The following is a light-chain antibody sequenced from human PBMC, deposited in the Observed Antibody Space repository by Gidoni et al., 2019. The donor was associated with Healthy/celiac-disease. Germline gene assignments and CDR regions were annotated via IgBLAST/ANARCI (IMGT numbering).Light chain of an antibody. CDR1: QRISSY. CDR2: AAS. Sequence: DIQVTQSPSSMSASVGDRVTITCRASQRISSYLNWYQQKPGKAPKLLIYAASSLQSGVPSRFSGSGSGTDFTLTISSLQPEDFATYYCQQSYSTPTTFXGXTKVEIK. CDR3: QQSYSTPTT. J-gene: IGKJ4*01. V-gene: IGKV1-39*01.